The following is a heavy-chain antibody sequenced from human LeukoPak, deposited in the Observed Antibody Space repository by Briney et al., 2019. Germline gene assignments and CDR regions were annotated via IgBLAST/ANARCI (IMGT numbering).Heavy chain of an antibody. CDR2: INHSGSN. CDR1: GGSFSGYY. V-gene: IGHV4-34*01. J-gene: IGHJ4*02. Sequence: SETLSLTCAVYGGSFSGYYWSWIRQPPGKGLEWIGEINHSGSNNYNPSLKSRVTISINTSKNQFSLKLSSVTAADTAVYYCARDEEGAIDYWGQGILVTVSS. D-gene: IGHD4/OR15-4a*01. CDR3: ARDEEGAIDY.